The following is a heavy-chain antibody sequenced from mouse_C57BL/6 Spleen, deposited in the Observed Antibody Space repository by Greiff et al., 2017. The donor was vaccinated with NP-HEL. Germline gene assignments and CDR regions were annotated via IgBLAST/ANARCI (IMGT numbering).Heavy chain of an antibody. CDR1: GYTFTDYY. J-gene: IGHJ2*01. Sequence: EVQLQQSGPELVKPGASVKISCKASGYTFTDYYMNWVKQSHGKSLEWIGDINPNNGGTSYNQKFKGKATLTVDKSSSTAYMELRSLTSEDSAVYYCAWYVDYWGQGTTLTVSS. V-gene: IGHV1-26*01. CDR3: AWYVDY. CDR2: INPNNGGT.